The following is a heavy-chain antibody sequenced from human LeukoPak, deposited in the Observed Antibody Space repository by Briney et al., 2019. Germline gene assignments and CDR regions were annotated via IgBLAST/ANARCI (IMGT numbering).Heavy chain of an antibody. D-gene: IGHD5-12*01. CDR1: GYTFTGYY. CDR3: ARDSTVATISPAFDY. J-gene: IGHJ4*02. V-gene: IGHV1-2*02. Sequence: GASVKVSCKASGYTFTGYYMHWVQQAPGQGLEWMGWINPNSGGTNYAQKFQGRVTMTRDTSISTAYMELTRLRSDDTAVYYCARDSTVATISPAFDYWGQGTLVTVSS. CDR2: INPNSGGT.